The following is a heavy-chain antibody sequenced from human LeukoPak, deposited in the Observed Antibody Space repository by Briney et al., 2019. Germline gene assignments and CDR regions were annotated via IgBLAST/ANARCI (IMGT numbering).Heavy chain of an antibody. CDR3: ASWNYDILTGYYNDY. D-gene: IGHD3-9*01. CDR2: IYYSGST. J-gene: IGHJ4*02. Sequence: PSETLSLTCTVSGGSISSYYWSWIRQPPGKGLEWIGYIYYSGSTNYNPSLKSRVTISVDTSKNQFSLKLSSVTAADTAVYYCASWNYDILTGYYNDYWGQGTLVTVSS. CDR1: GGSISSYY. V-gene: IGHV4-59*12.